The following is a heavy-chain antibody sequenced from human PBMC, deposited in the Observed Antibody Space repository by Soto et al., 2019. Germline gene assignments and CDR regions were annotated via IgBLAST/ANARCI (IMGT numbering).Heavy chain of an antibody. CDR1: GYNFAGYW. Sequence: VASLKISCKVSGYNFAGYWIAWVRQMPGKGLELMGIIYPSDSDTRYRPSFQGQVTISADKSISTAYLQWSSLKASDTAMYYCARLAGYYDSSGYYYYYYGMDVWGRGTTVTV. D-gene: IGHD3-22*01. J-gene: IGHJ6*02. V-gene: IGHV5-51*01. CDR2: IYPSDSDT. CDR3: ARLAGYYDSSGYYYYYYGMDV.